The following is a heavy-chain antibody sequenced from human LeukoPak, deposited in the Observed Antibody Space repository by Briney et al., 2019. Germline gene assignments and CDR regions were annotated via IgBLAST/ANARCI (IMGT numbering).Heavy chain of an antibody. Sequence: GGSLRLSCAASGLAFKNYAMSWVRQAPEKGLEWVSAVTGSGGNTYYADSVKGRFTISRDNSKNTLYLQMNSLRAEDTAVYYCAKAAVAGPFDYWGQGTLVTVSS. CDR3: AKAAVAGPFDY. CDR1: GLAFKNYA. V-gene: IGHV3-23*01. D-gene: IGHD6-19*01. J-gene: IGHJ4*02. CDR2: VTGSGGNT.